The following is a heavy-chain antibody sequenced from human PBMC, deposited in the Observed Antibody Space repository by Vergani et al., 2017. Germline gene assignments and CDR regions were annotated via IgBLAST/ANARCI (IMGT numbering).Heavy chain of an antibody. D-gene: IGHD3-22*01. J-gene: IGHJ4*02. Sequence: QVQLVQSGAEVKKPGSSVKVSCKASGGTFSSYAISWVRQAPGQGLEWMGRIIPIFGTANYAQKFQGRVTITADESTSTAYMELSSLGSEDTAVYYCARAQYYYDSSGPYYFDYWGQGTLVTVSS. CDR1: GGTFSSYA. CDR2: IIPIFGTA. CDR3: ARAQYYYDSSGPYYFDY. V-gene: IGHV1-69*13.